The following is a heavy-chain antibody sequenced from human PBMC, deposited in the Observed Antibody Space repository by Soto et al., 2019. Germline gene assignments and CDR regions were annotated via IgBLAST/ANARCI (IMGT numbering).Heavy chain of an antibody. CDR2: INVGKGHT. CDR1: GYTFTDYT. J-gene: IGHJ4*02. CDR3: VKDHPSLSI. D-gene: IGHD6-6*01. Sequence: QVQLVQSGAEEKKPGASVKISCKASGYTFTDYTMHWVRQAPGQKFEWMGWINVGKGHTKYSQNFRGRLTITRDTSASTAYMELRSLSSEDTAVYYCVKDHPSLSIWGQGTLVTVSS. V-gene: IGHV1-3*05.